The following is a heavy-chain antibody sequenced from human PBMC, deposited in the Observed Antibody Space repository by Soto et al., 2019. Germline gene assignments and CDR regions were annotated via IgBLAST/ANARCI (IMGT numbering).Heavy chain of an antibody. V-gene: IGHV3-33*06. J-gene: IGHJ4*02. D-gene: IGHD2-15*01. Sequence: QVQLVESGGGVVQPGRSLRLSCAASGFTFSSYGMHWVRQAPGKGLEWVAVIWYDGSNKYYADSVKGRFTISRDNSKNTLYLQMKSLRAEDKGVYYCANPSIGGSGPYYFDYWGQGTLVTVSS. CDR1: GFTFSSYG. CDR3: ANPSIGGSGPYYFDY. CDR2: IWYDGSNK.